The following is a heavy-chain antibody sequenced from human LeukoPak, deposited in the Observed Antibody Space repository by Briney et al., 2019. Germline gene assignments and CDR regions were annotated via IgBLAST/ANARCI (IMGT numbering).Heavy chain of an antibody. V-gene: IGHV1-69*04. D-gene: IGHD3-22*01. J-gene: IGHJ5*02. Sequence: GASVKVSCKASGGTFSSYAISWVRQAPGQGLEWMGRIIPILGIANYAQKFQGRVTITADKSTSTAYMELSSLRSEDTAVYYCARDYYDSSGYYTSSPPADWFDPWGQGTLVTVSS. CDR1: GGTFSSYA. CDR2: IIPILGIA. CDR3: ARDYYDSSGYYTSSPPADWFDP.